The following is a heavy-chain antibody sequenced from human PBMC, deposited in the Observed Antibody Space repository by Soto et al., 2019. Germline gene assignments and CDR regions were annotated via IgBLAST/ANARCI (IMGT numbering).Heavy chain of an antibody. CDR2: ISWNSGSI. J-gene: IGHJ6*02. CDR3: AKDIRYCSSTSCYTTLFGMDV. CDR1: GFTFDDYA. D-gene: IGHD2-2*02. V-gene: IGHV3-9*01. Sequence: LRLSCAASGFTFDDYAMHWVRQAPGKGLEWVSGISWNSGSIGYADSVKGRFTISRDNAKNSLCLQMNSLRAEDTALYYCAKDIRYCSSTSCYTTLFGMDVWGQGTTVTVSS.